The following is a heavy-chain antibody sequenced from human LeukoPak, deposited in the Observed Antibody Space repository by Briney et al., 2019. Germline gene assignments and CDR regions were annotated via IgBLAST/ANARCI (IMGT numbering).Heavy chain of an antibody. V-gene: IGHV3-33*01. CDR2: IWYDGSNK. CDR1: GFTFSSYG. Sequence: PGGSLRLSCAASGFTFSSYGMHWVRQAPGKGLEWVAVIWYDGSNKYYADSVKGRFTISRDNSKNTLYLQMNSLRAEDTAVYYCARDLAAAAGVIYYYYYGMDVWGQGTTVTVSS. CDR3: ARDLAAAAGVIYYYYYGMDV. D-gene: IGHD6-13*01. J-gene: IGHJ6*02.